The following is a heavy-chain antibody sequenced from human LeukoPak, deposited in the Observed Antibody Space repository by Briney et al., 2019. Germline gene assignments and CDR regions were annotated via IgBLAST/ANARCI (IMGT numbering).Heavy chain of an antibody. V-gene: IGHV4-39*01. CDR2: IYYSGST. CDR3: ARHTHYYDTIVDY. Sequence: PSETLSLTCTVSGGSISSSSYYWGWIRQPPGKGLEWIGSIYYSGSTYYNPSLKSRVTISVDTSKNQFSLKLSSVTAADTAVYYCARHTHYYDTIVDYWGQGTLVTVSS. CDR1: GGSISSSSYY. J-gene: IGHJ4*02. D-gene: IGHD3-22*01.